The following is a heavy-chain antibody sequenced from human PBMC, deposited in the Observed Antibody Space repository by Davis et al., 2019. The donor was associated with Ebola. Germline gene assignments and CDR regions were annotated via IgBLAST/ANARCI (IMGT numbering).Heavy chain of an antibody. Sequence: AASVKVSCKASGYTFTGYYIHWVRQAPGQGLEWMGRIIPMLGIPNYAQRFQGRVTITADKSTSTAYMELSSLRSEDTAMYYCARDLGTAMATEWGQGTLVTVSS. CDR1: GYTFTGYY. V-gene: IGHV1-69*04. CDR2: IIPMLGIP. CDR3: ARDLGTAMATE. J-gene: IGHJ4*02. D-gene: IGHD5-18*01.